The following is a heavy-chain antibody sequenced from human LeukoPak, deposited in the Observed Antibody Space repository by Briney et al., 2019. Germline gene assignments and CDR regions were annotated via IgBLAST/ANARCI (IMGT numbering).Heavy chain of an antibody. CDR1: GFTFDSYA. J-gene: IGHJ5*02. CDR2: VSRFGGTT. Sequence: GGSLRLSCAASGFTFDSYAMSWVRQAPGKGLEWVSAVSRFGGTTYYADSAKDRFTISRDNSNNTVYLQMNSLRVGDTALYYCVKHVGSRWSNNRFDPWGQGTLVTVS. CDR3: VKHVGSRWSNNRFDP. V-gene: IGHV3-23*01. D-gene: IGHD6-13*01.